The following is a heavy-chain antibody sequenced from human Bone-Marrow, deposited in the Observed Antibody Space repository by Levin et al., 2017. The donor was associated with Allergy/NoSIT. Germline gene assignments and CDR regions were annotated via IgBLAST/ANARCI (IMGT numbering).Heavy chain of an antibody. CDR1: GFTVGNHQ. V-gene: IGHV3-66*01. J-gene: IGHJ4*02. Sequence: GESLKISCVVSGFTVGNHQMTWVRQAPGKGPEWVSIIYSGGSRHYADSAKGRFTVSRDSSKNTLYLQMNSLRVEDTAVYYCARKTDTFMSPGDFWGQGTLVTVSS. CDR3: ARKTDTFMSPGDF. CDR2: IYSGGSR. D-gene: IGHD5-18*01.